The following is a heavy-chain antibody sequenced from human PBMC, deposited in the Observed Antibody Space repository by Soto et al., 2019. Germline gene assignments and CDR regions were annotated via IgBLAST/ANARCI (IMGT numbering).Heavy chain of an antibody. Sequence: SETLSLTCIVSGGSISSYYWSWIRQPPGKGLEWIGYIYYSGSTNYNPSLKSRVTISVDTSKNQFSLQLSSVTAADTAVYYCARVWGGAFDFWGQGTMVTVS. D-gene: IGHD3-10*01. J-gene: IGHJ3*01. V-gene: IGHV4-59*01. CDR2: IYYSGST. CDR1: GGSISSYY. CDR3: ARVWGGAFDF.